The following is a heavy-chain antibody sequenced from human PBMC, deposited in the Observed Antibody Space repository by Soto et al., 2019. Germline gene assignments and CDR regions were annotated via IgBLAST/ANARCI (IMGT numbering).Heavy chain of an antibody. CDR1: GNTFTSYY. V-gene: IGHV1-46*03. CDR2: INPSSGST. J-gene: IGHJ6*02. CDR3: ARDRAPGWAYYYGMDV. Sequence: GASVKVSCKASGNTFTSYYMHWVRQAPGQGLGWMGIINPSSGSTSYAQKFQGRVTMTRDTSTSTVYMELSSLRSEDTAVYYCARDRAPGWAYYYGMDVWGQGTTVTVSS. D-gene: IGHD1-26*01.